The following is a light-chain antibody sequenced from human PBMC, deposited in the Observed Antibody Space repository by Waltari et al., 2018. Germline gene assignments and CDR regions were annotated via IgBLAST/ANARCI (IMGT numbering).Light chain of an antibody. V-gene: IGLV6-57*03. Sequence: NFMLTQPHSVSESPGKTVTISCTRSSGSIASNYVQWYQQRPGSAPTTVIYEDNQRPSGVPDRFSVSIDSSSNSASLTISGLKTEDEADYYCQSYDSSQRVFGGGTKLTVL. CDR2: EDN. CDR3: QSYDSSQRV. J-gene: IGLJ3*02. CDR1: SGSIASNY.